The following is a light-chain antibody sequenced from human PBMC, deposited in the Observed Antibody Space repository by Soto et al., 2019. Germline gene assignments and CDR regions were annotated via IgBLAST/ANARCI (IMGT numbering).Light chain of an antibody. Sequence: EIVLTQPPGSLSLSPGERVTLSCRASQRVLSNYLAWYQQKPGHAPSLLMHGASIRAAGVPDRISGSGFGTGYTLAIGRLEPEDFAVYFCQWHGNLPGFTFAQGTKLEL. CDR3: QWHGNLPGFT. CDR2: GAS. V-gene: IGKV3-20*01. J-gene: IGKJ2*01. CDR1: QRVLSNY.